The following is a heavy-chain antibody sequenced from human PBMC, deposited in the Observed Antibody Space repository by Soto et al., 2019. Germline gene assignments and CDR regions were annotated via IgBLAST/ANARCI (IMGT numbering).Heavy chain of an antibody. D-gene: IGHD2-21*02. V-gene: IGHV3-30*18. CDR1: GFTFSSYG. J-gene: IGHJ3*02. CDR3: AKDRDELLFGSMSAFDI. Sequence: QVQLVESGGGVVQPGRSLRLSCAASGFTFSSYGMHWVRQAPGKGLEWVAVISYDGSNKYYADSVKGRFTISRDNSKNTLYLQMNSLRAEDTAVYYCAKDRDELLFGSMSAFDIWGQGTMVTVSS. CDR2: ISYDGSNK.